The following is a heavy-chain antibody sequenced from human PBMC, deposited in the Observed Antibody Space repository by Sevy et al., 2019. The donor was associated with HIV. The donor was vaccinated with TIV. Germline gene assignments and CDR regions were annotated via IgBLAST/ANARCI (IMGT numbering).Heavy chain of an antibody. V-gene: IGHV4-34*01. J-gene: IGHJ4*02. D-gene: IGHD1-26*01. CDR3: ARRGSSAYYFDY. CDR2: INHSGST. Sequence: SETLSLTCAVYGGSFSGYYWSWIRQPPGKGLEWIGKINHSGSTNYNPSLKSRVTISVDTSKNQFSLKLSSVTAADTAVYYCARRGSSAYYFDYWGQGTLVTVSS. CDR1: GGSFSGYY.